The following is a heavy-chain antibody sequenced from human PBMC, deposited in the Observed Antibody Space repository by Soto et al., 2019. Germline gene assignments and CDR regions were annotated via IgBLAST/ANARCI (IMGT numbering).Heavy chain of an antibody. Sequence: PSETLSLTCAVYGGSFSGYYWSWIRQPPGKGLEWIGEINHSGSTNYNPSLKSRVTISVDTSKNQFSLKLSSVTAADTAVYYCARAADLRVYYYYGMDVWGQGTTVTVSS. J-gene: IGHJ6*02. CDR3: ARAADLRVYYYYGMDV. CDR2: INHSGST. V-gene: IGHV4-34*01. CDR1: GGSFSGYY.